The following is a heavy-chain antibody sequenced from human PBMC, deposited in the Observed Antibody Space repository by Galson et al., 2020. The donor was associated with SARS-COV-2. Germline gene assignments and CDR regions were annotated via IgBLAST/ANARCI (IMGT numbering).Heavy chain of an antibody. D-gene: IGHD3-10*01. Sequence: ASVKVSCKASGYTFTSHGISWVRQAPGQGLEWMGWISTYNGDTYYAPKVQGRITMTTDTSTSTAYMELRSLRSDDTAVYYCARDFWYYVSGSEYWGQGTLVTVSS. CDR1: GYTFTSHG. CDR2: ISTYNGDT. CDR3: ARDFWYYVSGSEY. J-gene: IGHJ4*02. V-gene: IGHV1-18*01.